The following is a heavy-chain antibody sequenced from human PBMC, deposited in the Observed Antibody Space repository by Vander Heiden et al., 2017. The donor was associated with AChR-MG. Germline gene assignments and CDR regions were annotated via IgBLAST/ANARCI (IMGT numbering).Heavy chain of an antibody. J-gene: IGHJ4*02. CDR3: ARGNIKASGTSADN. CDR2: VKTDGSET. D-gene: IGHD2-15*01. Sequence: EVQLVESGGGSVQPGGSLRLSCAASGFTFASHGMHWVPQVPGKGLEWGSRVKTDGSETTYADSVRGRFTISRENAKNTLSLQMNSLRAEDTAVYYCARGNIKASGTSADNWGQGTVVTVSS. V-gene: IGHV3-74*01. CDR1: GFTFASHG.